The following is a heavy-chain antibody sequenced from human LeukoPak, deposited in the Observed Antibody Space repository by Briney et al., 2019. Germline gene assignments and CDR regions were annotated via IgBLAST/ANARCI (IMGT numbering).Heavy chain of an antibody. V-gene: IGHV4-30-4*01. CDR2: IYYSGST. CDR3: ARDPRDYGDYH. J-gene: IGHJ5*02. D-gene: IGHD4-17*01. Sequence: SETLSLTCTVSGGSISSGDYYWSWIRQPPGKGLEWIGYIYYSGSTYYNPSLKSRVTISVDTPKNQFSLKLSSVTAADTAVYYCARDPRDYGDYHWGQGTLVTVSS. CDR1: GGSISSGDYY.